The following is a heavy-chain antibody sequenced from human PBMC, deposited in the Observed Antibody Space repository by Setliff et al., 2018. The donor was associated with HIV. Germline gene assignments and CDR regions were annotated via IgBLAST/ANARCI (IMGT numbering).Heavy chain of an antibody. Sequence: GGSLRLSCAASGFNFNDYAMHWVRQAPGEGLEWVSGISWNSGSIGYADSVKGRFSISRDNAKDSVYLQMNSLRTEDMAFYYCAKKVAGVNWYFDLWGRGTLVTVSS. CDR2: ISWNSGSI. D-gene: IGHD6-19*01. J-gene: IGHJ2*01. V-gene: IGHV3-9*03. CDR3: AKKVAGVNWYFDL. CDR1: GFNFNDYA.